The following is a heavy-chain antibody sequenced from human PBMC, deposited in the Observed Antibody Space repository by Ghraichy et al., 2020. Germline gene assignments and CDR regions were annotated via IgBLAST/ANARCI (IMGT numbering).Heavy chain of an antibody. CDR1: GGSFSGYY. Sequence: SQTLSLTCAVCGGSFSGYYWSWIRQPPGKGLEWIGEINHSGSTNYNPSLKSRVTISVDTSKNQFSLKLSSVTAADTAVYYCAVPAGGLRFLNYWGQGTLVTVSS. CDR3: AVPAGGLRFLNY. D-gene: IGHD3-3*01. J-gene: IGHJ4*02. CDR2: INHSGST. V-gene: IGHV4-34*01.